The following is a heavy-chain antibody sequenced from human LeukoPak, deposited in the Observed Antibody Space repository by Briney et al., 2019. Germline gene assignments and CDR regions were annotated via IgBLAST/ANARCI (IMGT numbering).Heavy chain of an antibody. J-gene: IGHJ5*01. D-gene: IGHD3-3*02. CDR1: GYTFTGHY. Sequence: ASVKVSRKASGYTFTGHYMHWVRQAPGQGLEWMGWINPNTGDTNYAQKFQDRVSMTRDTSINTAYMELHRLRSDDTALYYCARGSLAIFDWLDSWGQGTLVTVSS. CDR2: INPNTGDT. CDR3: ARGSLAIFDWLDS. V-gene: IGHV1-2*02.